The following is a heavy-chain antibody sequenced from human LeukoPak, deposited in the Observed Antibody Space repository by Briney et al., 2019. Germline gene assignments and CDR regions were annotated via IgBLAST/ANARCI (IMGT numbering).Heavy chain of an antibody. Sequence: SETLSLTCSVSGGSISSSSYYWAWIRQPPGKGLEWIGSIYSRGNTYYNPSLKSRVTISVDTSKNQFSLTLSSVTAADTAVYYCAGGSGWLFDYWGQGIPVTVSP. J-gene: IGHJ4*02. CDR3: AGGSGWLFDY. CDR2: IYSRGNT. D-gene: IGHD6-19*01. CDR1: GGSISSSSYY. V-gene: IGHV4-39*07.